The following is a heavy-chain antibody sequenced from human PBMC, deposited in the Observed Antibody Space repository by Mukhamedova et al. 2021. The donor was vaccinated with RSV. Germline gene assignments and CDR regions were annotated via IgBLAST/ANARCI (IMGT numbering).Heavy chain of an antibody. Sequence: STYYNPSLKSRVTISVDTSKNQFSLKLSSVTAADTAVYYCARHPVVPAVRWFDPWGQGILVTVSS. CDR3: ARHPVVPAVRWFDP. J-gene: IGHJ5*02. D-gene: IGHD2-2*01. V-gene: IGHV4-39*01. CDR2: ST.